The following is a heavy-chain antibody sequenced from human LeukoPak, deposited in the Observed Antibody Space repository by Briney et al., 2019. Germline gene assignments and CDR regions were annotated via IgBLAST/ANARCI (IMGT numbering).Heavy chain of an antibody. Sequence: SETLSLTCTVSGGSISSYYWSWIRQPAGKGLEWIGRIYTSGSTNYNPSLKSRVTMSVDTSKNQFSLKLSSVTAADTAVYYCARELNGGNPVIHLWDYWGQGTLVTVSS. D-gene: IGHD4-23*01. V-gene: IGHV4-4*07. CDR3: ARELNGGNPVIHLWDY. CDR1: GGSISSYY. CDR2: IYTSGST. J-gene: IGHJ4*02.